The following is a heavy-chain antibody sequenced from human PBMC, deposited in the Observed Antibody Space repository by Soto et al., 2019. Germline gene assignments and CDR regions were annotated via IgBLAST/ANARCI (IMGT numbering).Heavy chain of an antibody. J-gene: IGHJ4*02. CDR3: ARSRLTDYSIDY. V-gene: IGHV1-2*02. CDR1: GYTFTGYY. CDR2: IDPNSGAT. D-gene: IGHD4-4*01. Sequence: ASVKVSCKPSGYTFTGYYIHWVRQAPGQGLEWMGWIDPNSGATNYALKFQGRVTMTRDTSISAAYMELNSLTSDDTAVYYCARSRLTDYSIDYWGQGTLVTVSS.